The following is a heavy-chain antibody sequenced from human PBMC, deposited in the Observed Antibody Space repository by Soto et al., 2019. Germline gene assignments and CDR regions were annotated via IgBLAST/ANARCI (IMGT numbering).Heavy chain of an antibody. V-gene: IGHV1-69*13. J-gene: IGHJ4*02. D-gene: IGHD3-22*01. CDR1: GGTFSSYA. CDR3: AIDSSGYYYPQYYFDY. Sequence: GASVKVSCKASGGTFSSYAISWVRQAPGQGLEWMGGIIPIFGTANYAQKFQGRVTITADESTSTAYMELSSLRSEDTAVYYCAIDSSGYYYPQYYFDYWGQGTLVTVSS. CDR2: IIPIFGTA.